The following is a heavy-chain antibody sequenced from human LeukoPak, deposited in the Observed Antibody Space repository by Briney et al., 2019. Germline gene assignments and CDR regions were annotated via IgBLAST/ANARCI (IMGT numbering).Heavy chain of an antibody. J-gene: IGHJ3*02. D-gene: IGHD3-10*01. CDR1: GGSISSYY. CDR2: IYYSGST. Sequence: SETLSLTCTVPGGSISSYYWSWIRQPPGKGLEWIGYIYYSGSTNYNPSLKSRVTISVDMSKNQFSLKLSSVTAADTAVYYCALWFGEARDDAFDIWGQGTMVTVSS. CDR3: ALWFGEARDDAFDI. V-gene: IGHV4-59*08.